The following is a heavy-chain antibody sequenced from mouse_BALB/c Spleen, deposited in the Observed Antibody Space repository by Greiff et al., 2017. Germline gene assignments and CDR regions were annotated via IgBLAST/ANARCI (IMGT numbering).Heavy chain of an antibody. CDR3: ARGGLDYFDY. V-gene: IGHV1-67*01. CDR2: ISTYYGDA. Sequence: QVQLKQSGPELVRPGVSVKISCKGSGYTFTDYAMHWVKQSHAKSLEWIGVISTYYGDASYNQKFKGKATMTVDKSSSTAYMELARLTSEDSAIYYCARGGLDYFDYWGQGTTLTVSS. CDR1: GYTFTDYA. D-gene: IGHD2-13*01. J-gene: IGHJ2*01.